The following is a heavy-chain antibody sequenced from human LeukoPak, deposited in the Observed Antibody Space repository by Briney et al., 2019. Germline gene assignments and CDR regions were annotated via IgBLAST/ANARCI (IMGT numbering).Heavy chain of an antibody. CDR1: GGSISSSSYY. V-gene: IGHV4-39*01. Sequence: SETLSLTCTVSGGSISSSSYYWGWIRQPPGKGLEWIGSIYYSGSTYRNPSLKSRVTISVDTSKNQFSLKLSSVTAADTAVYYCARVYYYGSGSYYMLFDYWGQGTLVTVSS. J-gene: IGHJ4*02. D-gene: IGHD3-10*01. CDR2: IYYSGST. CDR3: ARVYYYGSGSYYMLFDY.